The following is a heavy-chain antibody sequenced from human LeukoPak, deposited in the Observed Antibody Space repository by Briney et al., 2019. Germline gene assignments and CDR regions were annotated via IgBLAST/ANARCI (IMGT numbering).Heavy chain of an antibody. CDR1: GFTFSDHY. J-gene: IGHJ4*02. V-gene: IGHV3-9*01. Sequence: GGSLRLSCVASGFTFSDHYMDWVRQAPGKGLEWVSGISWNSGSIGYADSVKGRFTISRDNTKNSLYLQMNSLRAEDTALYYCAKDIGGGSGSYYYYFDYWGQGTLVTVSS. CDR2: ISWNSGSI. D-gene: IGHD1-26*01. CDR3: AKDIGGGSGSYYYYFDY.